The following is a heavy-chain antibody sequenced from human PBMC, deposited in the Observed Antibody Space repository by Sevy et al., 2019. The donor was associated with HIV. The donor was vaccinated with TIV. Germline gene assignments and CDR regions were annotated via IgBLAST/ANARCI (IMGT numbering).Heavy chain of an antibody. CDR1: GFNFSIYG. V-gene: IGHV3-33*01. J-gene: IGHJ4*02. Sequence: GGSLRLSCAASGFNFSIYGMHWVRQAPGKGLEWVALIYFHGSIKYYVDSVKGRFIISRDNSKNTLYLQMNSLRVEDTAVYYCVRGRDYGNFDYWGQGTLVTVSS. CDR2: IYFHGSIK. D-gene: IGHD3-10*01. CDR3: VRGRDYGNFDY.